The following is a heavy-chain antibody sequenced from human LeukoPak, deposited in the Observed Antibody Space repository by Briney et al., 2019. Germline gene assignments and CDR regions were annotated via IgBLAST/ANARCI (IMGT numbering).Heavy chain of an antibody. Sequence: GGSLRLSCAASGFTFSSYSMNWVRQAPGKGRECVSYISSSSSTIYYADSVKGRFTISRDHAKNSLYLQMNSLRAEDTAVYYCARERNNYYDSSGAGFDPWGQGTLVTVSS. CDR2: ISSSSSTI. V-gene: IGHV3-48*01. CDR3: ARERNNYYDSSGAGFDP. CDR1: GFTFSSYS. J-gene: IGHJ5*02. D-gene: IGHD3-22*01.